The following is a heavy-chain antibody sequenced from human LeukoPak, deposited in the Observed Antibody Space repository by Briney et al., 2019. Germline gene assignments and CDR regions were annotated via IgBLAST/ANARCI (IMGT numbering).Heavy chain of an antibody. CDR1: GYTFTSYY. D-gene: IGHD5-12*01. V-gene: IGHV1-46*01. J-gene: IGHJ4*02. CDR3: ARVLARTHVDIPQPPL. CDR2: INPSGGST. Sequence: ASVKVSCKASGYTFTSYYMHWVRQAPGQGLEWMGIINPSGGSTSYAQKFQGRVTMTRDTSTSTVYMELSSLRSEDTAVYYCARVLARTHVDIPQPPLWGQGTLVTVSS.